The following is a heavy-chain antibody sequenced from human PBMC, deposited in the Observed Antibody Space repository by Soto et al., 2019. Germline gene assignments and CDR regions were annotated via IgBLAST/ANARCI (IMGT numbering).Heavy chain of an antibody. CDR3: ARASIEAAGTTLDD. J-gene: IGHJ4*02. Sequence: GGSLRLSCAAYGFAFSSYWMHWVRQAPGKGLVWVSRINSDGSSTNYADSVKGRFTISRDNAKNTLYLEMNSLRAEDTAVYYCARASIEAAGTTLDDWGQGTLVTVSS. D-gene: IGHD6-13*01. V-gene: IGHV3-74*01. CDR2: INSDGSST. CDR1: GFAFSSYW.